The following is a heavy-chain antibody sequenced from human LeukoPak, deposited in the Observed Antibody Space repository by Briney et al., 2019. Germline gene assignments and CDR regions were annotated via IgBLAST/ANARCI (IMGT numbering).Heavy chain of an antibody. Sequence: SETLSLTCAVYGGSFSGYYWSWIRQPPGKGLEWIGEINHSGSTNYNPSLKSRVTISVDTSKNQFSLKLSSVTAADTAVYYCARGEWELGYWGQGTLVTVSS. J-gene: IGHJ4*02. V-gene: IGHV4-34*01. CDR2: INHSGST. CDR3: ARGEWELGY. D-gene: IGHD1-26*01. CDR1: GGSFSGYY.